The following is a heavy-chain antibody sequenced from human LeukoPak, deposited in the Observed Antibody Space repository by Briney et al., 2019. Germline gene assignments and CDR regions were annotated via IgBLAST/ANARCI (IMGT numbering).Heavy chain of an antibody. CDR2: INPNSGGT. Sequence: ASVKVSCKASGYTFTDYYMHWVRQAPGQGLEWMGWINPNSGGTNYAQKFQGRVTKTRDTSISTAYMELSRLRSDDTAVYYCAREMGYTAMGYWGQGTLVTVSS. CDR3: AREMGYTAMGY. J-gene: IGHJ4*02. D-gene: IGHD5-18*01. CDR1: GYTFTDYY. V-gene: IGHV1-2*02.